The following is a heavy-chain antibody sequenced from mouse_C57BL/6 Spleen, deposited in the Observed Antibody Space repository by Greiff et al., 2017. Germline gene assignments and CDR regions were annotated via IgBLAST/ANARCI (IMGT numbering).Heavy chain of an antibody. CDR1: GFTFSDYG. V-gene: IGHV5-17*01. Sequence: EVMLVESGGGLVKPGGSLKLSCAASGFTFSDYGMHWVRQAPEKGLEWVAYISSGSSTIYYADTVKGRFTFSRDNAKNTLFLQMTSLRSEDTAMYYCARDLYYGNPFDYWGQGTTLTVSS. CDR2: ISSGSSTI. CDR3: ARDLYYGNPFDY. J-gene: IGHJ2*01. D-gene: IGHD2-1*01.